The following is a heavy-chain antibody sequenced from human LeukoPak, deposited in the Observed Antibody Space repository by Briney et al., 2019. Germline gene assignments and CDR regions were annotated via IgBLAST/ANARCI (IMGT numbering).Heavy chain of an antibody. CDR2: IDLGDSET. Sequence: ESLKISCKGSGYSFATYWIGWVRQMPGKGLEWMGVIDLGDSETTYSPSFQGQVTISADQSKRTAYLQWSSLKASDTAMYYCARQSSGSQYYYGMDVWGKGTKVAVFS. CDR3: ARQSSGSQYYYGMDV. D-gene: IGHD3-10*01. J-gene: IGHJ6*04. CDR1: GYSFATYW. V-gene: IGHV5-51*01.